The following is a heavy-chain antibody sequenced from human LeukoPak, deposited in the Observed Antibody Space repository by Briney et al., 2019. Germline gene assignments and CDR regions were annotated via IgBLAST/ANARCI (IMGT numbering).Heavy chain of an antibody. Sequence: PSETLSLTCTVSGGSISSGAYYWGWIRQPPGKGLEWIGTIHYSGKTYYNPSLKSRITISIDTSKKQFALKLSSVTAADTAVYYCARDSGDHRVDYWGGGTLVPSPQ. V-gene: IGHV4-39*06. CDR2: IHYSGKT. CDR3: ARDSGDHRVDY. D-gene: IGHD4-17*01. CDR1: GGSISSGAYY. J-gene: IGHJ4*02.